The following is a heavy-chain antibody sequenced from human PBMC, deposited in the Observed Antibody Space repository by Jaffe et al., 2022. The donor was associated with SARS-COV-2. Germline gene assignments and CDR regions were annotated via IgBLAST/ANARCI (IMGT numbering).Heavy chain of an antibody. CDR2: IKQDGSEK. CDR1: GFTFSSYW. V-gene: IGHV3-7*01. J-gene: IGHJ4*02. CDR3: AREGNYYDSSGYSY. Sequence: EVQLVESGGGLVQPGGSLRLSCAASGFTFSSYWMSWVRQAPGKGLEWVANIKQDGSEKYYVDSVKGRFTISRDNAKNSLYLQMNSLRAEDTAVYYCAREGNYYDSSGYSYWGQGTLVTVSS. D-gene: IGHD3-22*01.